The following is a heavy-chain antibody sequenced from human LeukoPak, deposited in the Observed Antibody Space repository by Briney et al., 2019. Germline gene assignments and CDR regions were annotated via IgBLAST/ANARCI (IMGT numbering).Heavy chain of an antibody. D-gene: IGHD2-15*01. Sequence: SQTLSLTCATSGFSVSSNSAVWNWIGQAPSRGLEWLGRTYYRSKWYNDYAVSVKSRITIKPDTSKNQFSLQLNSATPEDTAVYYCARLGLGGAFDIWGQGTMVTVSA. J-gene: IGHJ3*02. CDR1: GFSVSSNSAV. CDR3: ARLGLGGAFDI. CDR2: TYYRSKWYN. V-gene: IGHV6-1*01.